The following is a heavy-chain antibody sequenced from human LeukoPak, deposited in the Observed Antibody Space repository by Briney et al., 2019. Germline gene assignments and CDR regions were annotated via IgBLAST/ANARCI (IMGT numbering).Heavy chain of an antibody. CDR2: INTNSGGT. CDR3: ARVWCTTAICYYIDY. V-gene: IGHV1-2*02. Sequence: ASVKVSCKASGYTFTAYYIHWVRQAPGHGLEWMGWINTNSGGTTYAQKFQGRVTMTRDTSISTACMEVSRLRSDDTALYYCARVWCTTAICYYIDYWGQGTLVTVSS. D-gene: IGHD2/OR15-2a*01. J-gene: IGHJ4*02. CDR1: GYTFTAYY.